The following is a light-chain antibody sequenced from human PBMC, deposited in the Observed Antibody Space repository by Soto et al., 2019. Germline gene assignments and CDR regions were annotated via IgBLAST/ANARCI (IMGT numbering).Light chain of an antibody. CDR1: QSVPNHSAETL. J-gene: IGKJ5*01. V-gene: IGKV2D-29*02. Sequence: VMTQTPLSLSVSPGQPASISCKASQSVPNHSAETLLSWYLQKPGQSPQLLIHEVSTRASGVPDRFSGSGSGTDFTLEISRVETEDVAIYYCLQSTKFPSTCGQGTRREIK. CDR3: LQSTKFPST. CDR2: EVS.